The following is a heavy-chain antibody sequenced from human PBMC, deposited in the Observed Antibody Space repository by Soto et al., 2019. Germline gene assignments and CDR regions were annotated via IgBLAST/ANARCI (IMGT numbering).Heavy chain of an antibody. CDR2: INPNSGGT. CDR1: GYTFTSYG. V-gene: IGHV1-2*04. CDR3: ATGNKWQWLYFDY. D-gene: IGHD6-19*01. Sequence: ASVKVSCKASGYTFTSYGISWVRQAPGQGLEWMGWINPNSGGTNYAQKFQGWVTMTRDTSISTAYMELSRLRSDDTAVYYCATGNKWQWLYFDYWGQGTLVTVSS. J-gene: IGHJ4*02.